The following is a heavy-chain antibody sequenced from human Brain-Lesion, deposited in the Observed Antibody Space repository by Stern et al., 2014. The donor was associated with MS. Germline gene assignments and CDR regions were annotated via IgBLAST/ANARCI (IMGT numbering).Heavy chain of an antibody. Sequence: QLQLQESGSGLVKPSQPLFLTCRASGYSIASAAFSLAWVRQAQGEGREWIGYMYYGGSPLYNPALRSRVNLTVDTSKNPFSLRLNSVTAADTAVYYCARGRSRVHPPLDPWGQGTLVTVSS. CDR3: ARGRSRVHPPLDP. CDR2: MYYGGSP. V-gene: IGHV4-30-2*01. J-gene: IGHJ5*02. CDR1: GYSIASAAFS. D-gene: IGHD2-2*01.